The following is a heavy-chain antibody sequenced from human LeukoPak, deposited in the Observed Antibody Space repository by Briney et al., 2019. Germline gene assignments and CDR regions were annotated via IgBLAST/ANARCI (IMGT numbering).Heavy chain of an antibody. CDR2: IYPGDSDT. CDR1: GSSFTSYW. Sequence: GESLKISCKGSGSSFTSYWIGWVRQLPGKGLEWMGTIYPGDSDTRYSPSFQGHVTISADKSITTAYLQWSSLKASDTAMYYCARHIGLTTRYFDYWGQGTLVTVSS. J-gene: IGHJ4*02. CDR3: ARHIGLTTRYFDY. D-gene: IGHD4/OR15-4a*01. V-gene: IGHV5-51*01.